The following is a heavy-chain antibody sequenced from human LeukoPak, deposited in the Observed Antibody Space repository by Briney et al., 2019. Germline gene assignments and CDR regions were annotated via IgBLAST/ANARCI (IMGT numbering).Heavy chain of an antibody. V-gene: IGHV4-34*01. CDR3: ARRRRSTYYYDSSGPPRGNWFDP. CDR2: INHSGST. D-gene: IGHD3-22*01. CDR1: GGSFSGYY. J-gene: IGHJ5*02. Sequence: PSETLSLTCAVYGGSFSGYYWSWIRQPPGQGREWIGEINHSGSTNYNPSLKSRVTISVDTSKNQFSLKLSSVTAADTAVYYCARRRRSTYYYDSSGPPRGNWFDPWGQGTLVTVSS.